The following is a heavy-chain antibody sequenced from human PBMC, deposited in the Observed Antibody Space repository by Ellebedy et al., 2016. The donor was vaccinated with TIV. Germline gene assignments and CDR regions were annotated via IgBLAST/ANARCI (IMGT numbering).Heavy chain of an antibody. CDR1: GFTFSSYW. CDR3: ASRGVAVQGADY. J-gene: IGHJ4*02. V-gene: IGHV3-7*01. D-gene: IGHD3-10*01. CDR2: LKQDGSKQ. Sequence: PGGSLRLSCAASGFTFSSYWMSWVRQAPERGLEWVANLKQDGSKQYYVGSVKGRFTISRDNAKNSLYLQMNSLRAEDTAVYYCASRGVAVQGADYWGQGTLVTVSS.